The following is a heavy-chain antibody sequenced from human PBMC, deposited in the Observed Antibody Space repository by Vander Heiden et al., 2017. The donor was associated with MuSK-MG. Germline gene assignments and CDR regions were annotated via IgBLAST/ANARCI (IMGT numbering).Heavy chain of an antibody. J-gene: IGHJ6*03. CDR3: AREYYDFWSGYYPWYYYYMDV. Sequence: QVQLVQSGAEVKKPGASVKVSCKASGYTFTSYGISWVRQAPGQGLEWMGWISAYNGDTNYVQKLQGRVTMTTDTSTSTAYMELRSLRSDNTAVYYCAREYYDFWSGYYPWYYYYMDVWGKGTTVTVSS. CDR2: ISAYNGDT. D-gene: IGHD3-3*01. CDR1: GYTFTSYG. V-gene: IGHV1-18*01.